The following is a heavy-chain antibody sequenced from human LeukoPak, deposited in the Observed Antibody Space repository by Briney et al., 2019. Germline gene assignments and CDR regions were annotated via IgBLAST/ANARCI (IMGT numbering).Heavy chain of an antibody. D-gene: IGHD2-15*01. J-gene: IGHJ4*02. CDR1: GFTFSSYW. CDR2: ISSSSSYI. Sequence: GGSLRLSCAASGFTFSSYWMSWVRQAPGKGLEWVSSISSSSSYIYYADSVKGRFTISRDNAKNSLYLQMNSLRAEDTAVYYCARDRRCSGGSCYSGDFDYWGQGTLVTVSS. CDR3: ARDRRCSGGSCYSGDFDY. V-gene: IGHV3-21*01.